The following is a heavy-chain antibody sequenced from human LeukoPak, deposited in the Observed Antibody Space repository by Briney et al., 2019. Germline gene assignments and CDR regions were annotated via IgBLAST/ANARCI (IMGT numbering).Heavy chain of an antibody. Sequence: GGSLRLSCVASGFTFSDDYMSWIRQAPGKGLEWVSYISSSSSYTNYADSVKGRFTISRGNAKNSLYLQMNSLRAEDTAVYYCARVYGSSWNFDHWGQGTLVTVSS. J-gene: IGHJ4*02. CDR3: ARVYGSSWNFDH. CDR2: ISSSSSYT. D-gene: IGHD6-13*01. V-gene: IGHV3-11*05. CDR1: GFTFSDDY.